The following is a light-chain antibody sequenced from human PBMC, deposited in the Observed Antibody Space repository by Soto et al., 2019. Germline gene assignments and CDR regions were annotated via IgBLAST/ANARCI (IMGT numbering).Light chain of an antibody. CDR3: QQYNNWPIT. V-gene: IGKV3-15*01. CDR1: QSVLSK. CDR2: GAF. J-gene: IGKJ5*01. Sequence: EIVMTQSPATLSVSPGERATLSCSASQSVLSKLAWYQQKPGQAPRLLIYGAFTRATDIPGRFSGSGSGTEFTLTISSLQSEDFAVYYCQQYNNWPITFGQGTRLEIK.